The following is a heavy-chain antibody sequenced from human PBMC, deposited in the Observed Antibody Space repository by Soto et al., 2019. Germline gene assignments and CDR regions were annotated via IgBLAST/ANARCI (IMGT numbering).Heavy chain of an antibody. CDR3: ATDSIDS. CDR2: IKQDGSER. D-gene: IGHD4-4*01. V-gene: IGHV3-7*01. J-gene: IGHJ4*02. Sequence: PGGSLRLSCVASGLRFSTYWMSWVRQAPGKGLEWVANIKQDGSERYYAGSVKGRFTISRDNAKNSVYLQMKSLTVEDTPFYYCATDSIDSWGQGNLVTVSS. CDR1: GLRFSTYW.